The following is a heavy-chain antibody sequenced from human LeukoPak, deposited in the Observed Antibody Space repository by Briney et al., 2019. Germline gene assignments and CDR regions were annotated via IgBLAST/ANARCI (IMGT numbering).Heavy chain of an antibody. CDR2: IYYSGST. Sequence: SETLSLTCTVSGGSISSYYWSWIRQPPGKGLEWIGHIYYSGSTNYNPSLKSRVTISVDTSKNQFSLKLSSVTAADTAVYYCASTYYYDSSGYFLDYWGQGTLVTVSS. CDR1: GGSISSYY. CDR3: ASTYYYDSSGYFLDY. V-gene: IGHV4-59*08. D-gene: IGHD3-22*01. J-gene: IGHJ4*02.